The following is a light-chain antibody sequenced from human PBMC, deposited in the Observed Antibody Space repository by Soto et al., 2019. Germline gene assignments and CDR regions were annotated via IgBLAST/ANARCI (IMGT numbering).Light chain of an antibody. J-gene: IGKJ1*01. CDR1: QSISSY. CDR2: AAS. V-gene: IGKV1-39*01. CDR3: QQSHSPPRT. Sequence: DIQMTQSPSSLSASVVDRVTITCRASQSISSYLNWYQKKHGKAPNLLIYAASTLQSGVPSRFSGSGSGTDFTLTINNLQLEDFAIYYCQQSHSPPRTFGQGINLEIK.